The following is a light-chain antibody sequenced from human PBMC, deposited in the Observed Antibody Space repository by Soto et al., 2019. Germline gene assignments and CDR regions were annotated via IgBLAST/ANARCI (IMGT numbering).Light chain of an antibody. V-gene: IGLV2-23*02. CDR2: EVS. Sequence: QPVLTQPASVSGSPGQSITISCTGTSSDVGSYNLVSWYQQHPGKAPKLMIYEVSKRPSGVSNRFSGSKSGNTASLTISGLQAEDEADYYCCSYAGSSTLVFGTGTKLTVL. J-gene: IGLJ1*01. CDR3: CSYAGSSTLV. CDR1: SSDVGSYNL.